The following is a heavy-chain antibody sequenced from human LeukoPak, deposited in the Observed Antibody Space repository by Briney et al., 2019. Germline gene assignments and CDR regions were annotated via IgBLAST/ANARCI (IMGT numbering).Heavy chain of an antibody. J-gene: IGHJ4*02. CDR1: GYTFTSYA. V-gene: IGHV1-3*04. CDR2: INTGNGNT. Sequence: ASVKVSCKASGYTFTSYAMHWVRQAPGLSLEWMGWINTGNGNTKYSQKFQGRVTITRDTSASTAYMELSSLKSEDTAVYYCARAGIVVVPAAIRGAFDYWGQGTLVTVSS. CDR3: ARAGIVVVPAAIRGAFDY. D-gene: IGHD2-2*02.